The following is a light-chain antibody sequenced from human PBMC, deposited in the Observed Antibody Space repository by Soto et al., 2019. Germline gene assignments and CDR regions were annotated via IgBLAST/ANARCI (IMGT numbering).Light chain of an antibody. V-gene: IGKV3-20*01. CDR3: QQYGSSPPYT. Sequence: EIVLTQSPGTLSLSPGERATLSRRASQSVSSSYLAWYQQKPGQAPRLLIYGASSRATGIPDRFSGSGSGTDFTLTISRLEPEDFAVYYCQQYGSSPPYTVVQVPKLEIK. CDR2: GAS. J-gene: IGKJ2*01. CDR1: QSVSSSY.